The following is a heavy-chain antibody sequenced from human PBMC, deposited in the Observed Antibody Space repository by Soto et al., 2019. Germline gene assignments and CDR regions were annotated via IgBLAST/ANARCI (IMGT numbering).Heavy chain of an antibody. CDR2: VSGSGGSV. Sequence: PGGSLRLSCAAAVFTFSSYGMSWVRQAPGKGLEWVSAVSGSGGSVYYADSVRGRFTISRDNSKNTLYLQVNSLRAEDTAIYYCAKGSVVGADYSYGMDVWGQGTTVTVSS. CDR3: AKGSVVGADYSYGMDV. D-gene: IGHD2-2*01. J-gene: IGHJ6*02. V-gene: IGHV3-23*01. CDR1: VFTFSSYG.